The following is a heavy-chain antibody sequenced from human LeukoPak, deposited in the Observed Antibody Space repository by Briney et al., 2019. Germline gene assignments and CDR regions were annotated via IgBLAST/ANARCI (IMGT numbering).Heavy chain of an antibody. D-gene: IGHD1-14*01. CDR1: GFTFSTYA. CDR3: AKDKGAVTGTFDY. V-gene: IGHV3-23*01. J-gene: IGHJ4*02. Sequence: GGSLRLSCAASGFTFSTYAMSWVRQAPGKGLEWVSGLTGGGGGTSYADSVKGRFTTSRDNSKNTLYLQMNSLRAEDTAVYYCAKDKGAVTGTFDYWGQGTLVTVSS. CDR2: LTGGGGGT.